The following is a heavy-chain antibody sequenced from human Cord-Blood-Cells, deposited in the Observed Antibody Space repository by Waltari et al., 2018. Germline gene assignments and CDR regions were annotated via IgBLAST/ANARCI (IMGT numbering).Heavy chain of an antibody. Sequence: QVQLVESGGGVVQPGRSLRLSCAASGFTFRSYAMHWVRQAPGKGLEWVAVISYDGSNKYYADSVKGRFTISRDNSKNTLYLQMNSLRAEDTAVYYCARTQRVSGDDAFDIWGQGTMVTVSS. J-gene: IGHJ3*02. D-gene: IGHD7-27*01. CDR2: ISYDGSNK. V-gene: IGHV3-30-3*01. CDR1: GFTFRSYA. CDR3: ARTQRVSGDDAFDI.